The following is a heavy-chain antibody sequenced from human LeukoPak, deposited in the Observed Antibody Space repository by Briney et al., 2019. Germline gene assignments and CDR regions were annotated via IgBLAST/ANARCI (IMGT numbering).Heavy chain of an antibody. CDR2: ISNSDDST. CDR1: GFTFSTYV. Sequence: GGSLRLSCAASGFTFSTYVMSWVRQAPGQGLEWVSGISNSDDSTYYADSVKGRFTISRDNSKNTLYLQINSLRAEDTAVYYCAKSRHGYTYGKFDYWGQGTLVTVSS. V-gene: IGHV3-23*01. D-gene: IGHD5-18*01. CDR3: AKSRHGYTYGKFDY. J-gene: IGHJ4*02.